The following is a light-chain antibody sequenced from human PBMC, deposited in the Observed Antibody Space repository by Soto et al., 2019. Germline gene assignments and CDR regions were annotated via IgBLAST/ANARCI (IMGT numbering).Light chain of an antibody. CDR3: QQYDNPS. J-gene: IGKJ2*01. CDR1: QDISNY. V-gene: IGKV1-33*01. CDR2: DAS. Sequence: DFQMTQSPSSLSASVGDRVTITCQASQDISNYLNWYQQKPGKAPKFLMYDASNLETGVPSRFSGSGSGTDFTFTISSLQPEEIATYFCQQYDNPSFGQGTKLEIK.